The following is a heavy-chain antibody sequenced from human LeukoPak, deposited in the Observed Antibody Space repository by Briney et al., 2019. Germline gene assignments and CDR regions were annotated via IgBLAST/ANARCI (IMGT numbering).Heavy chain of an antibody. J-gene: IGHJ4*02. D-gene: IGHD3-3*01. V-gene: IGHV1-18*01. CDR3: ARNMEWLFPPTPDY. Sequence: ASVKVSCKASGYDFINYGISWVRQAPGQGLEWMGWISAYNGNTNYAQKLQGRVTMTTDTSTSTAYMELRSLRSDDTAVYYCARNMEWLFPPTPDYWGQGTLVTVSS. CDR2: ISAYNGNT. CDR1: GYDFINYG.